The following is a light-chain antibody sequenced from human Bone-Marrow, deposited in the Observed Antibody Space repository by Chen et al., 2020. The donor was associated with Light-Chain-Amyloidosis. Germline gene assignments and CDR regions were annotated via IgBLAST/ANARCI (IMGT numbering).Light chain of an antibody. J-gene: IGKJ4*01. CDR3: QQYGTSPLT. CDR1: QTISSNY. Sequence: EIVLTQSPGTLSLSPGEGANLSCRASQTISSNYLTWYQPKFGQAPRLLIYGSSSRATGIPDRVTGSGYGTDFTLTINRLEPEDFAMYYCQQYGTSPLTFGGGTKVEIK. CDR2: GSS. V-gene: IGKV3-20*01.